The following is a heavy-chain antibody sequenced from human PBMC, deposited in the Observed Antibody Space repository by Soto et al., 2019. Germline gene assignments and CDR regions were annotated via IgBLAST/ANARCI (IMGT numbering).Heavy chain of an antibody. J-gene: IGHJ6*03. V-gene: IGHV1-18*01. CDR2: ISAYNGNT. CDR1: GYTFTSYG. D-gene: IGHD3-10*01. CDR3: ARAGRASGYMDV. Sequence: ASVKVSCKASGYTFTSYGISWVRQAPGQGLEWMGWISAYNGNTNYAQKFQGRVTMTRNTSISTAYMELSSLRSEDTAVYYCARAGRASGYMDVWGKGTTVTVSS.